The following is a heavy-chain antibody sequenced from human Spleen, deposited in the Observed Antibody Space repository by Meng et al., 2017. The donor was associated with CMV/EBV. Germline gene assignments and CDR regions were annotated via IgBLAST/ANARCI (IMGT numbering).Heavy chain of an antibody. Sequence: GESLKISCAASGFILSSYWLHWVRQAPGKGLEWLSYISSSSSTIYHADSVKGRFTISRDNAKNSLYLQMNSLRAEDTAVYYCARNRDGYNFGYDAFDIWGQGTMVTVSS. CDR2: ISSSSSTI. CDR3: ARNRDGYNFGYDAFDI. CDR1: GFILSSYW. J-gene: IGHJ3*02. D-gene: IGHD5-24*01. V-gene: IGHV3-48*04.